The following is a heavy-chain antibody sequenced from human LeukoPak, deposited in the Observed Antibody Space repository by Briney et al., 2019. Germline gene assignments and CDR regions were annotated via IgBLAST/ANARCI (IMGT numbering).Heavy chain of an antibody. CDR2: IIPIFGTA. Sequence: SVKVSCKASGGTFSSYAISWVRQAPGQGLEWMGGIIPIFGTANYAQKFQGRVTMTRNTSISTAYMELSSLRSEDTAVYYCARRGWFGELFLDYWGQGTLVTVSS. D-gene: IGHD3-10*01. CDR1: GGTFSSYA. V-gene: IGHV1-69*05. J-gene: IGHJ4*02. CDR3: ARRGWFGELFLDY.